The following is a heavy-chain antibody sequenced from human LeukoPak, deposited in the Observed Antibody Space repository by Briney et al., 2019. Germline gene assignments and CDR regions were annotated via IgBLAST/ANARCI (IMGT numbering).Heavy chain of an antibody. V-gene: IGHV3-11*04. CDR1: GFPFSNSY. D-gene: IGHD4-17*01. J-gene: IGHJ4*02. Sequence: GGSLRLSCATSGFPFSNSYMSWVRQAPGKGLGWVSYISSSGSTIYYADSVKGRFTLSRDTAKNSLYMQMTSMRAEETAVYYCARVPPPDCGDYIDSWGQGTLVTVSS. CDR2: ISSSGSTI. CDR3: ARVPPPDCGDYIDS.